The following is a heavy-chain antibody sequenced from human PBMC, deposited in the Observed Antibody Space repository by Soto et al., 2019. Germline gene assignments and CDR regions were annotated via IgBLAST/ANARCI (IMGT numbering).Heavy chain of an antibody. CDR2: VIPILGTA. J-gene: IGHJ4*02. CDR3: ARLGHPGH. V-gene: IGHV1-69*01. Sequence: QVQLVQSGAEVKKPGSSVKVSCTASGGSLRNSVISWVRQAPAQRLEWMGGVIPILGTANYAQKFQGRVTMHADEATSTAYMDLSRLSPVDTAVYYCARLGHPGHWGPGTLVIVSS. CDR1: GGSLRNSV.